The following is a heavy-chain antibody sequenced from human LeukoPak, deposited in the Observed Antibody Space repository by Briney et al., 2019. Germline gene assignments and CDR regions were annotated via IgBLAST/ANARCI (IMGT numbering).Heavy chain of an antibody. CDR1: GFTFSSYE. J-gene: IGHJ4*02. V-gene: IGHV3-48*03. CDR3: ARQMYNDFWSGYSTFDY. D-gene: IGHD3-3*01. Sequence: GGSLRLSCAASGFTFSSYEMNWVRQAPGKGLEWVSYISRSGNTIYEADSVKGRFPISRDNAKNSLNLQMNSLRAEDTAVYYCARQMYNDFWSGYSTFDYWGRGPLVTVSS. CDR2: ISRSGNTI.